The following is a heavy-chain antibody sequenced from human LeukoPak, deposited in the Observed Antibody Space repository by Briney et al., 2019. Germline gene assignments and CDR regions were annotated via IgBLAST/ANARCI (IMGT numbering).Heavy chain of an antibody. J-gene: IGHJ5*02. CDR2: IYYSGST. CDR1: GGSISSSSYY. Sequence: PSETLSLTCTVSGGSISSSSYYWGWIRQPPGKGLEWIGSIYYSGSTYYNPSLKSRVTISVDTSKNQFSLKLSSVTAADTAVYYCARLSSGWPYNWFDPWGQGTLVTVSS. D-gene: IGHD6-19*01. V-gene: IGHV4-39*01. CDR3: ARLSSGWPYNWFDP.